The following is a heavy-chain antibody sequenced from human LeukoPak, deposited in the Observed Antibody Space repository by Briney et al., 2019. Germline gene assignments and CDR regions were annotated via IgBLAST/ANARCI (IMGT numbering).Heavy chain of an antibody. Sequence: PGGSLRLSCAASGFTFSRYWMHWVRQAPGKGLVWVSRINSDGSSTSYADSVKGRFTISRDNAKNTLYLQMNSLRAEDTAVYYCARNWNAEAAFDYWGQGTLVTVSS. CDR2: INSDGSST. CDR3: ARNWNAEAAFDY. CDR1: GFTFSRYW. V-gene: IGHV3-74*01. J-gene: IGHJ4*02. D-gene: IGHD1-1*01.